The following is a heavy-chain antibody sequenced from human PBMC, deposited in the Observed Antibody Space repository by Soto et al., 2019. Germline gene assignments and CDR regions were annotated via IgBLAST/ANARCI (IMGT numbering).Heavy chain of an antibody. V-gene: IGHV1-18*04. CDR1: GYMFSSYT. J-gene: IGHJ4*02. CDR2: ISPDDGNT. Sequence: QIQLAQSGAEVKKPGASVKVSCKSSGYMFSSYTIAWVRQAPGQGLEWLGWISPDDGNTDYEQKFERRITMTADTMTNIAYMELRSLKYADTAVCYCARIEAPFGESLHWGQGTPVTVS. CDR3: ARIEAPFGESLH. D-gene: IGHD3-10*01.